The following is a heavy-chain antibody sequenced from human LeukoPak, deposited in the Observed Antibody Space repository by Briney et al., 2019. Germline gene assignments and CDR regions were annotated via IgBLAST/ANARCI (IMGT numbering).Heavy chain of an antibody. V-gene: IGHV3-11*04. Sequence: AGGSLRLSCAASGFTFSDYYMNWIRQAPGKGLEWTSHISNTGSTKYYVDSVKGRFTISRDDNKSSLYLHMSSLRAGDTAVYYCARGGTFGVVTHLDVWGEGTTVTVSS. CDR3: ARGGTFGVVTHLDV. CDR2: ISNTGSTK. CDR1: GFTFSDYY. D-gene: IGHD3-3*01. J-gene: IGHJ6*04.